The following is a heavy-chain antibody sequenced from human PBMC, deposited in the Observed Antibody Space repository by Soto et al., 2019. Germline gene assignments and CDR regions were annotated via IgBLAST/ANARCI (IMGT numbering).Heavy chain of an antibody. CDR3: ARSLRQWLYYFDY. D-gene: IGHD6-19*01. CDR2: ISSSGSTI. V-gene: IGHV3-11*01. Sequence: VGSLRLSCAASGFTFSDYYMSWIRQAPGKGLEWVSYISSSGSTIYYADSVKGRFTISRDNAKNSLYLQMNSLRAEDTAVYYCARSLRQWLYYFDYWGQGTLVTVSS. J-gene: IGHJ4*02. CDR1: GFTFSDYY.